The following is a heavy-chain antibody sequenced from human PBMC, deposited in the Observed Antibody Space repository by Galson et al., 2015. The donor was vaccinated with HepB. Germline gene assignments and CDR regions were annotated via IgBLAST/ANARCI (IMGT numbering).Heavy chain of an antibody. J-gene: IGHJ4*01. CDR1: GGSISSGGYY. CDR3: ARRVAVAGIYYFDY. CDR2: IYHSGST. V-gene: IGHV4-31*03. Sequence: LSLTCTVSGGSISSGGYYWSWIRQHPGKGLEWIGYIYHSGSTYYNPSLKSRVTISVDTSKNQFSLKLSSVTAADTAVYYCARRVAVAGIYYFDYWGRGTLVTVSS. D-gene: IGHD6-19*01.